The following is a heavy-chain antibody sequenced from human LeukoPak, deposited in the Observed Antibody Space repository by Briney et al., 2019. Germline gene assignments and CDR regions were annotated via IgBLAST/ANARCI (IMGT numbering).Heavy chain of an antibody. D-gene: IGHD6-13*01. Sequence: ASVNVSCKASGYTFAGYYMHWVRQAPGQGFEWMGWINPNSGGTNYAQKFQGRVTMTRDTSISTAYMELSRLRSDDTAVYYCARDQWSIAAAGTDWFDPWGQGTLVTVSS. J-gene: IGHJ5*02. CDR3: ARDQWSIAAAGTDWFDP. CDR2: INPNSGGT. CDR1: GYTFAGYY. V-gene: IGHV1-2*02.